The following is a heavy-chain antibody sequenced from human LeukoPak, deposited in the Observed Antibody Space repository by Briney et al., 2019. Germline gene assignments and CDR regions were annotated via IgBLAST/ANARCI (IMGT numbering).Heavy chain of an antibody. CDR2: IIPIFGTA. CDR1: GGTFSSYA. V-gene: IGHV1-69*13. J-gene: IGHJ6*03. Sequence: GASVKVSCKASGGTFSSYAISWVRQAPGQGLEWMGGIIPIFGTANYAQKFQGRVTITADESTSTAYMELSSLRSEDTAVYNCARTTEGHSWRTRYYSYYMDVWGRGTTVTVSS. D-gene: IGHD6-13*01. CDR3: ARTTEGHSWRTRYYSYYMDV.